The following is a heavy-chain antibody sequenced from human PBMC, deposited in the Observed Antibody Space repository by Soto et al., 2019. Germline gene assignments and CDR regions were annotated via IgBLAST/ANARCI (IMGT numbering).Heavy chain of an antibody. CDR1: GYTFTSYG. D-gene: IGHD2-15*01. CDR2: ISAYNGNT. J-gene: IGHJ6*02. CDR3: ARDGRWCSGGSCYSYYYCMDV. V-gene: IGHV1-18*01. Sequence: ASVKVSCKASGYTFTSYGISWVRQAPGQGLEWMGWISAYNGNTNYAQKLQGRVTMTTDTSTSTAYMGLRSLRSDDTAVYYCARDGRWCSGGSCYSYYYCMDVSGQGTTVTVSS.